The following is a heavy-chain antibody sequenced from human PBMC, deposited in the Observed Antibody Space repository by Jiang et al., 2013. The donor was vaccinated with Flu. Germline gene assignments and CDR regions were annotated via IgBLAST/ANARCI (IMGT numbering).Heavy chain of an antibody. J-gene: IGHJ1*01. V-gene: IGHV1-3*01. CDR2: ISAASGNT. CDR3: ARDEGSGWVNEHFHH. D-gene: IGHD6-19*01. Sequence: GWISAASGNTRYSQKFQGRVTLTRDTSASTAYMELSSLTSEDTAVYYCARDEGSGWVNEHFHHWGQGTLVTVSS.